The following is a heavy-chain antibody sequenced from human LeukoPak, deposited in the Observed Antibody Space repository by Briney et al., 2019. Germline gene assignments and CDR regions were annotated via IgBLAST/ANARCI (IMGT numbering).Heavy chain of an antibody. CDR3: TTTVTTGRFGY. CDR1: GFTFSGSA. CDR2: IRSKANSYAT. J-gene: IGHJ4*02. D-gene: IGHD4-11*01. Sequence: GGSLRLSCAASGFTFSGSAMHWVRQASGKGLEWVGRIRSKANSYATAYAASVKGRFTISRDDSKNTAYLQMNSLKTEDTAVYYCTTTVTTGRFGYWGQGTLVTVSS. V-gene: IGHV3-73*01.